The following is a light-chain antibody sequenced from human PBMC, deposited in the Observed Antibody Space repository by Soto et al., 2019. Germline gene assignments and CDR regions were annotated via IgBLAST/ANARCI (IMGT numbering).Light chain of an antibody. V-gene: IGKV2-28*01. CDR2: LGS. CDR3: MQALQTPR. Sequence: DXVXTQSPLSXPVXPGXPASISCXSSQSLLHSNGYNYLDWYLQKPGQSPQLLIYLGSNRASGVPDRFSGSGSGTDFTLKISRVEAEDVGVYYCMQALQTPRFGQGTRLEIK. CDR1: QSLLHSNGYNY. J-gene: IGKJ5*01.